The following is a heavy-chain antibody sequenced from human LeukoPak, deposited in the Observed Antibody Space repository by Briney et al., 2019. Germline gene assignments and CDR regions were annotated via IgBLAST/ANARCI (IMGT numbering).Heavy chain of an antibody. J-gene: IGHJ4*02. V-gene: IGHV3-15*01. CDR2: IKSKTDGGTT. CDR1: GFTLSNA. CDR3: TTEPVFDY. Sequence: PGGSLRLSCAASGFTLSNALNWVRQAPGKGLEWVGRIKSKTDGGTTDYAAPVKGRFTISRDDSKNTLYLQMNSLKTEDTAVYYCTTEPVFDYWGQGTLVTVSS.